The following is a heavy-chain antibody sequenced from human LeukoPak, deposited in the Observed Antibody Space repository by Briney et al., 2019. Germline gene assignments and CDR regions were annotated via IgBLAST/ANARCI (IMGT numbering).Heavy chain of an antibody. D-gene: IGHD4-17*01. Sequence: SETLSLTCAVSGGSISSGGYSWSWIRQPPGKGLEWIGYIYHTGNTYYTPSLKSQVTISVDRSKNQFSLKLSSVTAADTAVYFCARAQYGDYAFDFWGQGTLVTVSS. CDR3: ARAQYGDYAFDF. CDR2: IYHTGNT. J-gene: IGHJ4*02. CDR1: GGSISSGGYS. V-gene: IGHV4-30-2*01.